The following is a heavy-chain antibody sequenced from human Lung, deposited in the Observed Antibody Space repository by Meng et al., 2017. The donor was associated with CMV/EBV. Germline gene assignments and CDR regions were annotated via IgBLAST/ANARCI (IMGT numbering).Heavy chain of an antibody. CDR3: ASFPPPGKQWLVTDY. Sequence: RGESGPGLVKPSGTLSLTSGVAGGSSRSSNVWSWVRQPPGKGLEWIGEIYHSGSTNYNPSLKSRVTISVDKCKNQFSLKLSSVTAADTAVYYCASFPPPGKQWLVTDYWGQGTLVTVSS. D-gene: IGHD6-19*01. J-gene: IGHJ4*02. CDR1: GGSSRSSNV. CDR2: IYHSGST. V-gene: IGHV4-4*02.